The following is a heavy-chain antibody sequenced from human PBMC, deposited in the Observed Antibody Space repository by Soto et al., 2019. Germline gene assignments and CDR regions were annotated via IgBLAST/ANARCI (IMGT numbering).Heavy chain of an antibody. J-gene: IGHJ4*02. V-gene: IGHV3-49*03. Sequence: GGSLRLSCTTSGFSFGDHYISWFRQAPGKGLQWVGFVRSKTYGGTTDYDASVKGRFIISRDDSKSIAFLQMNSLQTEDTAVYFCTGAPIDTSLIFWGQGTLVTVSS. D-gene: IGHD3-3*02. CDR2: VRSKTYGGTT. CDR3: TGAPIDTSLIF. CDR1: GFSFGDHY.